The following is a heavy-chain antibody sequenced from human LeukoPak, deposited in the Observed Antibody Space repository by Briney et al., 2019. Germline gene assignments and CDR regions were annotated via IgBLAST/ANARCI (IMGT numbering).Heavy chain of an antibody. CDR2: IYYSGST. Sequence: PSETLSLTCTVSGGSISSYYWSWIRQPPGKGLEWIGYIYYSGSTNYNPSLKSLVTISVDTSKNHFSLKLSSVTAADTAVYYCARHAYFNSGSYWDYWGQGTLVTVSS. V-gene: IGHV4-59*08. CDR3: ARHAYFNSGSYWDY. CDR1: GGSISSYY. J-gene: IGHJ4*02. D-gene: IGHD1-26*01.